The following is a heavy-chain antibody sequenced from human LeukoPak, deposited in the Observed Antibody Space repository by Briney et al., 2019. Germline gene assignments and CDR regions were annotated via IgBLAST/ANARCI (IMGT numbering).Heavy chain of an antibody. V-gene: IGHV4-59*08. CDR1: GGSISSYY. CDR2: IYYSGST. Sequence: SETLSLTCTVSGGSISSYYWSWIRQPPGKGLEWIGYIYYSGSTNYNPSLKSRVTISVDTSKNQFSLKLSSVTAADTAVYYCARLSEYCSGGSCPSLDAFDIWGQGTMVTVSS. J-gene: IGHJ3*02. CDR3: ARLSEYCSGGSCPSLDAFDI. D-gene: IGHD2-15*01.